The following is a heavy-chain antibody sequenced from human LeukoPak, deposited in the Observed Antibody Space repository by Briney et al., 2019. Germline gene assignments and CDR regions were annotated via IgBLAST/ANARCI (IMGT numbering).Heavy chain of an antibody. CDR2: IYYSGST. D-gene: IGHD3-22*01. Sequence: SETLSLTCTVSGGSISSYYWSWIRQPPGKGLEWIGYIYYSGSTNYNPPLKSRVTISVDTSKNQFSLKLSSVTAADTAVYYCARDSGGGYVFWGQGTLVTVSS. CDR1: GGSISSYY. J-gene: IGHJ4*02. CDR3: ARDSGGGYVF. V-gene: IGHV4-59*01.